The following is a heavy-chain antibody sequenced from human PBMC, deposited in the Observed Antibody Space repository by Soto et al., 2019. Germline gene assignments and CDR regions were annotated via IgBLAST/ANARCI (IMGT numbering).Heavy chain of an antibody. D-gene: IGHD3-10*01. J-gene: IGHJ6*02. CDR2: IYYSGST. CDR1: GGSISSSSYY. Sequence: SETLSLTCTVSGGSISSSSYYWGWIRQPPGKGLEWIGSIYYSGSTYYNPSLKSRVTISVDTSKNQFSLKLSSVTAADTAVYFCARWVVRGGYGMDVWGQGTTVTVSS. V-gene: IGHV4-39*01. CDR3: ARWVVRGGYGMDV.